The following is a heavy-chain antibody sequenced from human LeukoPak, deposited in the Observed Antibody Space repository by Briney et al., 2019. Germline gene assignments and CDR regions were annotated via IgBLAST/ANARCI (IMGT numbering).Heavy chain of an antibody. CDR1: GFTVSSNY. CDR3: ASPLRYSSSWYYLDY. Sequence: GGSLRLSCAASGFTVSSNYMSWVRQAPGKGLEWVSVIYSGGSTYYADSVKGRFTISRDNSKNALYLQMNSLRAEDTAVYYCASPLRYSSSWYYLDYWGQGTLVTVSS. D-gene: IGHD6-13*01. CDR2: IYSGGST. J-gene: IGHJ4*02. V-gene: IGHV3-53*01.